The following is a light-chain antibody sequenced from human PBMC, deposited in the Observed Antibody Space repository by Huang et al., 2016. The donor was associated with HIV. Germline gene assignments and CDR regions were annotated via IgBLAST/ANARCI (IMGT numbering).Light chain of an antibody. Sequence: IQLTQSPSSLSASVGDRVTITCRASQGISSYLAWYQQKPGKAPKLLIYAASTLQRGVPARFSGSGSGTDFTLTISSLQPEDFATYYCQQLNSYPEGFTFGPGTKVDIK. CDR3: QQLNSYPEGFT. V-gene: IGKV1-9*01. CDR1: QGISSY. J-gene: IGKJ3*01. CDR2: AAS.